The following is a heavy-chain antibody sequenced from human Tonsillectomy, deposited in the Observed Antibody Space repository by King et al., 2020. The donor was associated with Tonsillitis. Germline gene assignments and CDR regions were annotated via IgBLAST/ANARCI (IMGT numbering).Heavy chain of an antibody. CDR1: GYSFPSFW. V-gene: IGHV5-51*01. CDR2: IYPSDSNT. Sequence: QLVQSGAEVKKPGESLKISCKGSGYSFPSFWIGWVRQMPGKGLEWMGIIYPSDSNTRYSPSFQGQVTISADKSISIPYLQWRNLKASDTAMYYCAADAGYSYGGDALDIWGQGTMVTVSS. CDR3: AADAGYSYGGDALDI. J-gene: IGHJ3*02. D-gene: IGHD5-18*01.